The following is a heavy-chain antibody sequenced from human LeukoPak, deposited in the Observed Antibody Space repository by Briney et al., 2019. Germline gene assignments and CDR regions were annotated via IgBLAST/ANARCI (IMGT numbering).Heavy chain of an antibody. CDR2: INHSGST. Sequence: SETLSLTCAVYGGSFSGYYWSWIRQPPGKGLAWIGEINHSGSTNYNPSLKSRVTISVDTSKNQFSLKLSSVTAADTAVYYCARVPYDFWSGYYVDYWGQGTLVTVSS. V-gene: IGHV4-34*01. J-gene: IGHJ4*02. CDR1: GGSFSGYY. CDR3: ARVPYDFWSGYYVDY. D-gene: IGHD3-3*01.